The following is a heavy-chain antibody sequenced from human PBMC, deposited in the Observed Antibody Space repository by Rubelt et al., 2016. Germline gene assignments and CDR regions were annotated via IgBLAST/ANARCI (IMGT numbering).Heavy chain of an antibody. V-gene: IGHV3-21*01. Sequence: ISSSSSYIYYADSVKGRFTISRDNSKNTLYLQMNSLRAEDTAVYYCARGSYDFWSVPDAFDIWGQGTMVTVSS. CDR3: ARGSYDFWSVPDAFDI. CDR2: ISSSSSYI. D-gene: IGHD3-3*01. J-gene: IGHJ3*02.